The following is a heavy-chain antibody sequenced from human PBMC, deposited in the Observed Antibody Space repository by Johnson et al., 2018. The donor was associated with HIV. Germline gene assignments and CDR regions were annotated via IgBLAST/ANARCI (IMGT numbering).Heavy chain of an antibody. D-gene: IGHD3-16*01. CDR2: IQYDGSDK. CDR1: GFTFRSNG. CDR3: AKDGGRWSYSFDV. J-gene: IGHJ3*01. V-gene: IGHV3-30*02. Sequence: QMQLVESGGGVVQPGGSLRLSCAASGFTFRSNGMHWVRQAPGKGLEWVTFIQYDGSDKSYADSVKGRFTVSRDNSKNTLYLQMNSLRGEYTAMYYCAKDGGRWSYSFDVWGQGTMVSVSS.